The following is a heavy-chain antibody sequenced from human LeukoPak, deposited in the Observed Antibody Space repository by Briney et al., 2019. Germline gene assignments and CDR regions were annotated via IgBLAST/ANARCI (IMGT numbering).Heavy chain of an antibody. J-gene: IGHJ2*01. V-gene: IGHV4-59*12. CDR1: GGSISSYY. D-gene: IGHD2-8*01. Sequence: SETLSLTCTVSGGSISSYYWSWIRQPPGKGLEWIGYIYYSGSTNYNPSLKSRVTISVDTSKNQFSLRLSSVTAADTAVYYCARVYGAAPRYFDLWGRGTLVTVSS. CDR2: IYYSGST. CDR3: ARVYGAAPRYFDL.